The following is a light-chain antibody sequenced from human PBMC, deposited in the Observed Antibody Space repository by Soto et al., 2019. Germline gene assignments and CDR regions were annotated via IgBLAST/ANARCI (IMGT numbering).Light chain of an antibody. Sequence: QSVLTQPPSVSAAPGPKVTLSCSGSNSNIGNNYVSWYQQLPGTAPKLLIYDNNKRPSGIPDRFSGSKSGTSATLGITGLQTGDEADYYCGTWDSSLSAVFGTGTKVTVL. CDR3: GTWDSSLSAV. V-gene: IGLV1-51*01. CDR1: NSNIGNNY. CDR2: DNN. J-gene: IGLJ1*01.